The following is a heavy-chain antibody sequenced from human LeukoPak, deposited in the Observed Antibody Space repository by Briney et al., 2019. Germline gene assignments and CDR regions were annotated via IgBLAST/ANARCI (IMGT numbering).Heavy chain of an antibody. CDR3: ARDRVGLAYFDS. CDR2: IDPNSGGT. D-gene: IGHD1-26*01. V-gene: IGHV1-2*02. Sequence: ASVKVSCKASGYTFTGKFLHWVRQAPGQGLEWMGWIDPNSGGTGYAQKFRGRVTMTRDTSTSTAYMDLSRLMPDDTAVYYCARDRVGLAYFDSWGQGTLVTVSS. J-gene: IGHJ4*02. CDR1: GYTFTGKF.